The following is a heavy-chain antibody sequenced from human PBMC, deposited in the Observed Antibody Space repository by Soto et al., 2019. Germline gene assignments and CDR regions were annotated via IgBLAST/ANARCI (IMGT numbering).Heavy chain of an antibody. V-gene: IGHV4-61*01. CDR3: ARGSGSYYAY. J-gene: IGHJ4*02. D-gene: IGHD1-26*01. CDR1: GASVSSGNYY. CDR2: ISYSGST. Sequence: QVQLQESGPGLVKPSETLSLTCTVSGASVSSGNYYWSWIRQPPGKGLECIGYISYSGSTNYNPSPKCRITISIDRSKHQCPLKLSSVTAADTAVYYCARGSGSYYAYWGQGTLVTVPS.